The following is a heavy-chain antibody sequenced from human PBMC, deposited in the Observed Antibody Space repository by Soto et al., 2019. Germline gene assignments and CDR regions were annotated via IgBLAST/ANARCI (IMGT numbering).Heavy chain of an antibody. CDR2: IWYDGSNK. J-gene: IGHJ4*02. CDR3: ERDLDYGGNSPFDY. D-gene: IGHD4-17*01. CDR1: GFTFSSYG. V-gene: IGHV3-33*01. Sequence: QVQLVESGGGVVQPGRSLRLSCAASGFTFSSYGMHWVRQAPGKGLEWVAVIWYDGSNKYYADSVKGRFTISRDNSKNTLYLNMNRLRAEETAVYYCERDLDYGGNSPFDYWGQGTLVTVSS.